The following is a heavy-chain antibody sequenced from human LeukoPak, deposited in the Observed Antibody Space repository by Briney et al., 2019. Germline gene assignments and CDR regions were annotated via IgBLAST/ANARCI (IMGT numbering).Heavy chain of an antibody. CDR3: ARGDTGSGWPNFDY. V-gene: IGHV3-30*04. CDR2: ISYDGAIK. CDR1: GFTFSTYI. D-gene: IGHD6-25*01. J-gene: IGHJ4*02. Sequence: PGGSLRLSCAASGFTFSTYIMHWVRQAPGKGLEWVAVISYDGAIKYYADSVKGRFTISRDNSKNTLYLQMNTLRGEDTAVYYCARGDTGSGWPNFDYWGQGTLVTVSS.